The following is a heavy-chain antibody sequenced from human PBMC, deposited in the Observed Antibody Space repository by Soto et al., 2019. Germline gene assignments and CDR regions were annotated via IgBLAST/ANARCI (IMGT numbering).Heavy chain of an antibody. D-gene: IGHD2-8*01. Sequence: GGSLRLSCAASEFTFSHYGMHWVRQAPGKGLEWVALISYDGNNKYYADSVKGRFTISRDNSKNTLDLQMNSLGAEDTAVYYCAKDPHRGVMGGNYFDYWGQGTLVTVSS. CDR1: EFTFSHYG. CDR3: AKDPHRGVMGGNYFDY. CDR2: ISYDGNNK. J-gene: IGHJ4*02. V-gene: IGHV3-30*18.